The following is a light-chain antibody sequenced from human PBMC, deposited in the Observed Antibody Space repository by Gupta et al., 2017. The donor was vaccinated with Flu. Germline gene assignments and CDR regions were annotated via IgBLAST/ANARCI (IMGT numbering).Light chain of an antibody. CDR2: DDT. J-gene: IGLJ2*01. CDR1: NIGTKS. Sequence: GNNIGTKSVHWYQQRPGQAPVLVVYDDTDRPSGIPARFSGSNSGNTATLTIDRVEAGDEADYYCQVWDSSSAHPVVFGGGTNLAVL. V-gene: IGLV3-21*02. CDR3: QVWDSSSAHPVV.